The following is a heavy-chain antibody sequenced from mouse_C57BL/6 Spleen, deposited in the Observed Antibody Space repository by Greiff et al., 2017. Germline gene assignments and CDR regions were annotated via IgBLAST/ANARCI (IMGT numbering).Heavy chain of an antibody. CDR1: GYTFTSYG. CDR2: IYPRSGNT. Sequence: VKLMESGAELARPGASVKLSCKASGYTFTSYGISWVKQRTGQGLEWIGEIYPRSGNTYYNEKFKGKATLTAEKSSSTAYMELRSLPSEDSAVYFCARKAPLDYDYGECYAMDYWGQGTSVTVSS. D-gene: IGHD2-4*01. V-gene: IGHV1-81*01. CDR3: ARKAPLDYDYGECYAMDY. J-gene: IGHJ4*01.